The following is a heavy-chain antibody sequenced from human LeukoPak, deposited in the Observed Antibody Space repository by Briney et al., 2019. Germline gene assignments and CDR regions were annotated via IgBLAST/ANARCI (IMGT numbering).Heavy chain of an antibody. CDR1: GGSISSYY. CDR2: IYYSGST. CDR3: ARGGRGYSGYDYGFDY. V-gene: IGHV4-59*06. Sequence: PSETLSLTCTVSGGSISSYYWSWIRQHPGKGLEWIGYIYYSGSTYYNPSLKSRVTISVDTSKNQFSLKLSSVTAADTAVYYCARGGRGYSGYDYGFDYWGQGTLVTVSS. J-gene: IGHJ4*02. D-gene: IGHD5-12*01.